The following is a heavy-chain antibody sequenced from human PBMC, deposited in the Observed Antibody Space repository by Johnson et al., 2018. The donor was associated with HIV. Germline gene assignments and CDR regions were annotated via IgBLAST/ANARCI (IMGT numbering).Heavy chain of an antibody. V-gene: IGHV3-11*04. CDR2: ISSSGSLT. CDR3: VKEGITMEVDI. Sequence: QVQLVESGGGLVKPGGSLRLSCAASGFTFSDYYMSWIRQAPGKGLEWVSYISSSGSLTYYADSVEGRFTISRDSAKNSLYLQMDSLRAEDTAVYYCVKEGITMEVDIWGQGTTVTVSS. CDR1: GFTFSDYY. J-gene: IGHJ3*02. D-gene: IGHD3-10*01.